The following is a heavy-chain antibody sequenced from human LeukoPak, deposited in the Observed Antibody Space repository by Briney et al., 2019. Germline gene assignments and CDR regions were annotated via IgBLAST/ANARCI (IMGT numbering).Heavy chain of an antibody. CDR2: INPNSGGT. CDR3: ARVTYYYYYMDV. CDR1: GYTFTGYY. J-gene: IGHJ6*03. Sequence: ASVKVSCKASGYTFTGYYMHWVRQAPGQGLEWMGWINPNSGGTNYAQKFQGRVTMTRDTSNSTAYMELSRLRSDDTAVYYCARVTYYYYYMDVWGKGTTVTVSS. V-gene: IGHV1-2*02.